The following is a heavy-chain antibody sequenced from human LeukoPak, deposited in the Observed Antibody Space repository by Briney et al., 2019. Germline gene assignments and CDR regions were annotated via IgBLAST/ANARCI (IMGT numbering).Heavy chain of an antibody. V-gene: IGHV1-2*02. J-gene: IGHJ6*03. D-gene: IGHD5-12*01. CDR3: ARDTVGTTNYYYYYMDV. CDR2: INPNSGGT. Sequence: ASVKVSCKASGYTFTGYYMHWVRQAPGQGLEWMGWINPNSGGTNYAQKFQGRVTMTRDTSISTAYMELSRLRSDDTAVYYCARDTVGTTNYYYYYMDVWGKGTTVTVSS. CDR1: GYTFTGYY.